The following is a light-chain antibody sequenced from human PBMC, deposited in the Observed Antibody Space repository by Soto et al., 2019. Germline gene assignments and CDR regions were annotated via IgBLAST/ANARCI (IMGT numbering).Light chain of an antibody. CDR1: SSDVGGFNY. Sequence: QSLLTQPASVSGSPGQSITISCTGTSSDVGGFNYVSWYQQHPGKAPKLMIFDVSSRPTGVSNRFSGSKSGNTASLTISGLQAEDEADYYCSSSTSSSTLVLFGGGTKVTVL. CDR2: DVS. J-gene: IGLJ2*01. CDR3: SSSTSSSTLVL. V-gene: IGLV2-14*01.